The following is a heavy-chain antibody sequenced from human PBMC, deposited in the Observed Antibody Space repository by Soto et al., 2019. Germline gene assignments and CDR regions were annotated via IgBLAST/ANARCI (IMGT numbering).Heavy chain of an antibody. Sequence: QVQLVQSGAEVKKPGSSVKVSCKASGGTFSSYTISWVRQAPGQGLEWMGRIIPILGIANYAQKFQGRVTITADKSTSTAYMELSSLRSEDTAVYYCARDPNSRSFGAFDYWGQGTLVTVSS. CDR2: IIPILGIA. V-gene: IGHV1-69*08. D-gene: IGHD6-6*01. J-gene: IGHJ4*02. CDR1: GGTFSSYT. CDR3: ARDPNSRSFGAFDY.